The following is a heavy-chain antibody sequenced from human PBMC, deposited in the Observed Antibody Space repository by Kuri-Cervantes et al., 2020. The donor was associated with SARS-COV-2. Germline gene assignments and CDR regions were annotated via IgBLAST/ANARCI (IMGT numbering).Heavy chain of an antibody. Sequence: ASVKVSCKASGYIFTEYYMHWVRQAPGQGLEWMGWINPNSGGTNYTQRFQGRVTMTRGTSISTAYMELSRLRSDDTAVYYCARGGLAVAGRVWFDPWGQGTPVTVSS. J-gene: IGHJ5*02. CDR2: INPNSGGT. D-gene: IGHD6-19*01. CDR1: GYIFTEYY. V-gene: IGHV1-2*02. CDR3: ARGGLAVAGRVWFDP.